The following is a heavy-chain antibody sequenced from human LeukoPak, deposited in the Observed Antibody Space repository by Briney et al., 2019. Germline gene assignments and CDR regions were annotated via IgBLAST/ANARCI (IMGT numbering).Heavy chain of an antibody. V-gene: IGHV4-39*01. CDR1: GGSITSSSYY. D-gene: IGHD3-10*01. Sequence: SETLSLTCIVSGGSITSSSYYWGWIRQPPGKGLEWIGSIYYSGSTYYSPSLKSRVTISVDTSKNQFSLKLSSVTAADTAVYYCARGGSGSYYKAGYYMDVWGKGTTVTVSS. CDR2: IYYSGST. J-gene: IGHJ6*03. CDR3: ARGGSGSYYKAGYYMDV.